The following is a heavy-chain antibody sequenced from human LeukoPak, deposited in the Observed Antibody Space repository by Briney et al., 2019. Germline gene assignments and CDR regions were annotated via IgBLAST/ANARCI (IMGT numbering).Heavy chain of an antibody. J-gene: IGHJ4*02. CDR1: GFTFSGYG. CDR2: ISFDGSNQ. D-gene: IGHD1-26*01. Sequence: GGSLRLSCAASGFTFSGYGMHWVRQAPGKGLEWVALISFDGSNQYYADSVKGRFTISGDNSKNTLYLQMSSLRAEDTAVYYCAKPPEVGATVAYFDYGGQGTLVTVSA. CDR3: AKPPEVGATVAYFDY. V-gene: IGHV3-30*18.